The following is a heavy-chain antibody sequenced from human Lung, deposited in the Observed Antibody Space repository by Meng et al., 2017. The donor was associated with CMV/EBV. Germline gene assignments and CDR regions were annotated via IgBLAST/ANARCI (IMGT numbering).Heavy chain of an antibody. CDR3: ARENYRQYYYYGMDV. V-gene: IGHV3-74*01. D-gene: IGHD1-7*01. Sequence: SXVASGFTFSSYWMHWVRQAPGKGLVWVSRIKSDGSSSAYADSVRGRFTISRDNAKNTLYLQMNSLRADDTAVYYCARENYRQYYYYGMDVWGQGTMXTVS. CDR2: IKSDGSSS. CDR1: GFTFSSYW. J-gene: IGHJ6*02.